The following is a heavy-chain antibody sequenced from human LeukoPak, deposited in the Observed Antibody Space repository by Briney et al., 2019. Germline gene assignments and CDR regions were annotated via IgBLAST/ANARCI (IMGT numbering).Heavy chain of an antibody. D-gene: IGHD3-3*01. CDR2: INHSGST. Sequence: PSETLSLTCAVYGGSFSGYYWSWIRQPPGKGLEWIGEINHSGSTNYNPSLKSRVTISVDTSKNQFSLKLSSVTAADTAVYYCARGHLRFLEWLLYRKDYYYGMDVWGQGTTVTVSS. V-gene: IGHV4-34*01. CDR1: GGSFSGYY. J-gene: IGHJ6*02. CDR3: ARGHLRFLEWLLYRKDYYYGMDV.